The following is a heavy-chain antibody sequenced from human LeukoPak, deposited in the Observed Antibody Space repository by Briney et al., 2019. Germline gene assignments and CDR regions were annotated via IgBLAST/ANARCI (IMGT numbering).Heavy chain of an antibody. V-gene: IGHV1-69*05. CDR3: ARDPSPYDSSGLQGLGNDY. CDR2: IIPIFGTA. D-gene: IGHD3-22*01. Sequence: ASVKVSCKASGGTFSSYAISWVRQAPGQGLEWMGRIIPIFGTANYAQKFQGRVTITTDESTSTAYMELSSLRSEDTAVYYCARDPSPYDSSGLQGLGNDYWGQGTLVTVSS. CDR1: GGTFSSYA. J-gene: IGHJ4*02.